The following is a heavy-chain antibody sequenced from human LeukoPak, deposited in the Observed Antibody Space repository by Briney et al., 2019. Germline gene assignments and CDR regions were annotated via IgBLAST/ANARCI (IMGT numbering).Heavy chain of an antibody. D-gene: IGHD5-24*01. CDR3: ARRVPYHHKRDGYNRGTDY. V-gene: IGHV4-34*01. CDR1: GGSFSGYY. J-gene: IGHJ4*02. CDR2: INHSGST. Sequence: SETLSLTCAVYGGSFSGYYWSWIRQPPGKGLEWIGEINHSGSTNYNPSLKSRVTISVDTSKNQFSLKLSSVTAADTAVYYCARRVPYHHKRDGYNRGTDYWGQGTLVTVSS.